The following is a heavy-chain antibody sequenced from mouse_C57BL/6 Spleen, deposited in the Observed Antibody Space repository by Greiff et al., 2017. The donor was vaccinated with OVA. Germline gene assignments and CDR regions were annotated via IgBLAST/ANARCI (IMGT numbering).Heavy chain of an antibody. CDR2: ISSGSSTI. Sequence: EVKLMESGGGLVKPGGSLKLSCAASGFTFSDYGMHWVRQAPEKGLEWVAYISSGSSTIYYADTVKGRFTISRDNAKNTLFLQMTSLRSEDTAMYYCARGNWYYAMDYWGQGTSVTVSS. V-gene: IGHV5-17*01. J-gene: IGHJ4*01. CDR3: ARGNWYYAMDY. CDR1: GFTFSDYG. D-gene: IGHD2-1*01.